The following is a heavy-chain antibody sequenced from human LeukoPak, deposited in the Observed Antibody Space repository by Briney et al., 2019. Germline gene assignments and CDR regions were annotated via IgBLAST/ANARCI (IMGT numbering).Heavy chain of an antibody. Sequence: GGSLRLSCAVSGITLSNYGMSWVRQAPGKGLEWVANIKQDGSEKYYVDSVKGRFTISRDNAKNSLYLQMNSLRAEDTAVYYCARVGGGSYYRDYWGQGTLVTVSS. CDR1: GITLSNYG. V-gene: IGHV3-7*01. D-gene: IGHD1-26*01. CDR3: ARVGGGSYYRDY. J-gene: IGHJ4*02. CDR2: IKQDGSEK.